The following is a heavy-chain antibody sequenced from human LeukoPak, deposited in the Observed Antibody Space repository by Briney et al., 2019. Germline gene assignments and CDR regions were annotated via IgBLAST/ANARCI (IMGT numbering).Heavy chain of an antibody. CDR3: ARGSYSFDS. CDR1: GFTFSTYW. J-gene: IGHJ4*01. CDR2: INSGGTSI. D-gene: IGHD2-15*01. V-gene: IGHV3-74*01. Sequence: GGSLRLSCAASGFTFSTYWMHWVRQVPGKGLVWVSRINSGGTSISYADSVKGRFTISRDNAKNTLYLQLDSLRAEDTAVYSCARGSYSFDSWGHGTLVTVSS.